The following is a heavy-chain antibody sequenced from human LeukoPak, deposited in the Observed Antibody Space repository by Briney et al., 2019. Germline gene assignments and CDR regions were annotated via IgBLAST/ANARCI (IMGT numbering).Heavy chain of an antibody. CDR3: AKDSLGGYTYGWGVFDI. CDR2: ISNGAGTI. D-gene: IGHD5-18*01. J-gene: IGHJ3*02. CDR1: GFTFSSYE. V-gene: IGHV3-48*03. Sequence: GGSLRLSCAASGFTFSSYEMNWVRQAPGKGLEWVSFISNGAGTIYYADSVKGRFTISRDNSKNTLYLQMNTLRADDTAVYYCAKDSLGGYTYGWGVFDIWGQGTMVTVSS.